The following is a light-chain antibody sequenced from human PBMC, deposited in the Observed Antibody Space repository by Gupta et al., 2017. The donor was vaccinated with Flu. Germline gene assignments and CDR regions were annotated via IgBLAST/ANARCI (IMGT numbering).Light chain of an antibody. Sequence: SALTQPASVSGAPGQSITISCTGTNSLVGEYDLVSWYQQHPGKAPKLIIYEATRRPSGVSDRFSGSKSASTATVTTSGLRAEDEADYYCSADAGSDNVDVFGGGTKLTVL. CDR1: NSLVGEYDL. CDR3: SADAGSDNVDV. J-gene: IGLJ2*01. CDR2: EAT. V-gene: IGLV2-23*01.